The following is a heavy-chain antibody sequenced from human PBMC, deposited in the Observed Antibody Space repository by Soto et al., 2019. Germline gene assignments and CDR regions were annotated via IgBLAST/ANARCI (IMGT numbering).Heavy chain of an antibody. CDR3: ARESFYGADFDY. D-gene: IGHD4-17*01. CDR1: GDAITTGDYY. J-gene: IGHJ4*02. V-gene: IGHV4-30-4*01. CDR2: IHYSGRT. Sequence: PSETLSLTCSVSGDAITTGDYYWSRIRQPQGKALEWIGYIHYSGRTFYNPSLKNRLPISTDTSTNQFSLRLTSVTAADTAVYYCARESFYGADFDYWGQGILVTVSS.